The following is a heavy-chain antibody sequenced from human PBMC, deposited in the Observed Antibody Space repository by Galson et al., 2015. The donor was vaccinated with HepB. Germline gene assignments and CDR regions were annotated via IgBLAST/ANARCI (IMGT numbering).Heavy chain of an antibody. J-gene: IGHJ3*02. CDR3: ARDHPDAFDI. CDR2: ISSSSSYI. CDR1: GFTFSSYS. Sequence: SLRLSCAASGFTFSSYSMNWVRQAPGKGLEWVSSISSSSSYIYYADSVKGRFTISRDDAKNSLYLQMNSLRAEDTAVYYCARDHPDAFDIWGQGTMVTVSS. V-gene: IGHV3-21*01.